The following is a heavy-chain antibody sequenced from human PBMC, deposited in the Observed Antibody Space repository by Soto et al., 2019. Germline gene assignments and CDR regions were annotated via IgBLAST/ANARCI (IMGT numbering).Heavy chain of an antibody. D-gene: IGHD3-10*01. CDR3: ARDGLGDAFDI. V-gene: IGHV4-59*01. J-gene: IGHJ3*02. CDR2: IYYSGST. CDR1: GGSISSYY. Sequence: QVQLQESGPGLVEPSETLSLTCTVSGGSISSYYWSWIRQPPGKGLEWIGYIYYSGSTNYNPSLKSSVTIAVDTSKNQFPLKLSSVTAADTAVYYCARDGLGDAFDIWGQGTMVTVSS.